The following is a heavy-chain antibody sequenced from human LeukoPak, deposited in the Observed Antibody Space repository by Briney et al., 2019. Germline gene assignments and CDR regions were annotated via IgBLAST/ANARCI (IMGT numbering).Heavy chain of an antibody. Sequence: GESLKVSCKASGYTFTSYDINWVRQATGQGLEWMGWMNPNSGNTGYAQKFQGRVTMTRNTSISTAYMELSSLRSEDTAVYYCARIYGSGSYDWFDPWGQGTLVTVSS. CDR2: MNPNSGNT. CDR3: ARIYGSGSYDWFDP. V-gene: IGHV1-8*01. CDR1: GYTFTSYD. D-gene: IGHD3-10*01. J-gene: IGHJ5*02.